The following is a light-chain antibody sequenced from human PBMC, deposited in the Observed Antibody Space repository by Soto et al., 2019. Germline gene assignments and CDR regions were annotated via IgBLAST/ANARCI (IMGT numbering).Light chain of an antibody. J-gene: IGKJ2*01. Sequence: DIVMTQSPDSLAVSLGERATINCKYSQSVLYSSNNKNYLAWYQQKPGQPPKLLIYWASTRESGVPDRFSGSGSGTDFTLSISSLQAEDVAVYYGQQDDCTPGDSFGQENKLEIK. CDR2: WAS. CDR3: QQDDCTPGDS. CDR1: QSVLYSSNNKNY. V-gene: IGKV4-1*01.